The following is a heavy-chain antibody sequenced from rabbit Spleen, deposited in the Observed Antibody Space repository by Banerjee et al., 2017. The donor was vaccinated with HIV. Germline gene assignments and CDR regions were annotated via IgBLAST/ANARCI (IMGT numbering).Heavy chain of an antibody. CDR3: ARDAASSFSSYGMDL. V-gene: IGHV1S40*01. CDR2: IYAGSSGNT. Sequence: QSLEESGGDLVKPGASLTLTCTASGFSFSSSYWIWWVRQAPGKGLEWIACIYAGSSGNTYYASWAKGRFTFSKTSSTTVTLQVTSLTAADTATYFCARDAASSFSSYGMDLWGPGTLVTVS. CDR1: GFSFSSSYW. D-gene: IGHD8-1*01. J-gene: IGHJ6*01.